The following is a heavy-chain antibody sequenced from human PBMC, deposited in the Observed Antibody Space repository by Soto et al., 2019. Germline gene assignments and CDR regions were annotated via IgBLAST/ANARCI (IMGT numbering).Heavy chain of an antibody. CDR1: GYTFTSYA. Sequence: GASVKVSCKASGYTFTSYAMHWVRQAPGQRLEWMGWINAGNGNTEYSQKFQGRVTITRDTSASTAYMELSSLRSEDTAVYYCARGVGYSYGLEYFQHWGQGTLVTVSS. CDR3: ARGVGYSYGLEYFQH. J-gene: IGHJ1*01. V-gene: IGHV1-3*01. D-gene: IGHD5-18*01. CDR2: INAGNGNT.